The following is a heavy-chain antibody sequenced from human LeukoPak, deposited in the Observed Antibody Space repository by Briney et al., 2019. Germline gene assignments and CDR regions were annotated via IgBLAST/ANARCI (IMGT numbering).Heavy chain of an antibody. CDR3: ARDPSLRVTLDY. D-gene: IGHD4-4*01. CDR1: GFTFSSYS. J-gene: IGHJ4*02. V-gene: IGHV3-33*08. Sequence: GGSLRLSCAASGFTFSSYSMNWVRQAPGKGLEWVAIIWYDGSSKYYADSVKGRFTISRDNSKNTLSLQMNSLRAEDTAVYFCARDPSLRVTLDYWGQGTLVTVSS. CDR2: IWYDGSSK.